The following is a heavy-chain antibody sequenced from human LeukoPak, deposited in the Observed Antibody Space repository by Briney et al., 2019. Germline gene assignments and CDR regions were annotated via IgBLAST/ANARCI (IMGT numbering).Heavy chain of an antibody. V-gene: IGHV3-23*01. CDR1: GFTFNTYA. CDR3: AGYYCSSGTCRKYLDY. CDR2: ISASDPGT. D-gene: IGHD2-15*01. J-gene: IGHJ4*02. Sequence: GGSLRLSCAASGFTFNTYAMSWVRQAPGKRLEWVSAISASDPGTYYADSVKGRFTISRDNSKNTLFLQMSSLRAEDTAVYYCAGYYCSSGTCRKYLDYWGQGTLVTVSS.